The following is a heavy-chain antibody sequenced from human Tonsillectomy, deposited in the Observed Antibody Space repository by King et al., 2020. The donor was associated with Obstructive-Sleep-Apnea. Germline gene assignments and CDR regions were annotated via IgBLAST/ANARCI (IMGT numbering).Heavy chain of an antibody. D-gene: IGHD6-19*01. CDR2: IYYSGST. J-gene: IGHJ4*02. Sequence: VQLQESGPGLVKPSQTLSLTCTVSGGSISSGDYYWSWIRQPPGKGLEWIGYIYYSGSTYYHSSLKSRVTISVDTSKNQFSLKFSSVTAADTAVYYCARAGYSSGWYEAGYFDYWGQGTLVTVSS. CDR3: ARAGYSSGWYEAGYFDY. V-gene: IGHV4-30-4*01. CDR1: GGSISSGDYY.